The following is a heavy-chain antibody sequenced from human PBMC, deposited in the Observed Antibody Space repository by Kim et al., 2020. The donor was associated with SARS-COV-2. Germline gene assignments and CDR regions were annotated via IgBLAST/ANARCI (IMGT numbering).Heavy chain of an antibody. D-gene: IGHD3-10*01. V-gene: IGHV3-23*01. Sequence: ADAVRGRFTISRDNSKNMVYLQMKRLRTENTAVYYCAKMGSGSYLKWFDSWGQGTLVTVSS. CDR3: AKMGSGSYLKWFDS. J-gene: IGHJ5*01.